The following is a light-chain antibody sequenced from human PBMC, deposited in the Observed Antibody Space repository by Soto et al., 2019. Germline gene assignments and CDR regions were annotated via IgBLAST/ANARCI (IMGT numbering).Light chain of an antibody. J-gene: IGKJ1*01. CDR3: QQYGGSPRT. CDR1: ETVATN. CDR2: GAS. Sequence: EVLLTQSPATLSLSPGERATLSFWASETVATNLAWYQQKPGQAPRLLISGASTRAAGISDRFRGSGSGTEFTLTISSLRSEDFAVYHCQQYGGSPRTFGQGTKVDMK. V-gene: IGKV3-15*01.